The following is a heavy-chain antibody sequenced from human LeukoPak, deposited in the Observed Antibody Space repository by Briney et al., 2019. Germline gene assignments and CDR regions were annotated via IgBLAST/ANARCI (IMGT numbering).Heavy chain of an antibody. Sequence: SVKVSCKAPGDTFSRCAFSWVRQAPGQGLESMGGIIPIAGTTNFAQKLHCRVTITADGSTSTDYMELSSLRSEDTAMYYCARDPGAPVRAFDIWGQGTMVIVSS. CDR2: IIPIAGTT. V-gene: IGHV1-69*01. CDR1: GDTFSRCA. CDR3: ARDPGAPVRAFDI. D-gene: IGHD3-10*01. J-gene: IGHJ3*02.